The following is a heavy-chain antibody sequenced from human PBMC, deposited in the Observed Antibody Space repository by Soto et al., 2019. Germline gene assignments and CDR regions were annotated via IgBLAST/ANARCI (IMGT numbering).Heavy chain of an antibody. CDR2: IKQDGSEK. CDR1: GFTFSSYW. Sequence: PGGSLRLSCAASGFTFSSYWMSWVRQAPGKGLEWVANIKQDGSEKYYVDSVKGRFTISRDNAKNSLYLQMNSLRAEDTAVYYCARLDIVVVPAAMDYWGQGTLVTVSS. J-gene: IGHJ4*02. CDR3: ARLDIVVVPAAMDY. D-gene: IGHD2-2*01. V-gene: IGHV3-7*01.